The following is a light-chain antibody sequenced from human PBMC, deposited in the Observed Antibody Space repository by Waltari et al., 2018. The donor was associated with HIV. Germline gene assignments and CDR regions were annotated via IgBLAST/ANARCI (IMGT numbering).Light chain of an antibody. CDR2: GAS. V-gene: IGKV3-20*01. J-gene: IGKJ2*01. Sequence: EIVLMQSPGTLSLSPGERATLSCRASQSISTNYLAWYQQKPGQAPRLLIYGASSRATGIPDRFSGGGSGTDFTLTISRLEPEDFAVYYCQQYNKSPYTFGQGTKLDIK. CDR1: QSISTNY. CDR3: QQYNKSPYT.